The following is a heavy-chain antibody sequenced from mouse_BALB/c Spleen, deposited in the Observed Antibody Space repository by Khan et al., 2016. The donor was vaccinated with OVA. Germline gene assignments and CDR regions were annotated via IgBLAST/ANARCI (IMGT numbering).Heavy chain of an antibody. CDR1: GYTLTNYG. V-gene: IGHV9-3-1*01. CDR3: AGSNGNCWFAY. CDR2: INTYTGEP. J-gene: IGHJ3*01. D-gene: IGHD2-1*01. Sequence: QIQLVQSGPELKKPGETVKLSCKASGYTLTNYGMNWVKQAPGKGLKWMGWINTYTGEPKYAEDFKGRIAISLETSDSSAYLQINTLKSEDTATYCCAGSNGNCWFAYWGQGTLVTVSA.